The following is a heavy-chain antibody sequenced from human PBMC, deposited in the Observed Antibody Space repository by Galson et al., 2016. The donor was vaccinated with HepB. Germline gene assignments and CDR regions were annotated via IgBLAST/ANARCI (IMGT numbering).Heavy chain of an antibody. D-gene: IGHD6-13*01. CDR1: GFTFSSYG. CDR3: ARDSSSWFRSYWYFDL. CDR2: ISYDGSNK. V-gene: IGHV3-30*03. Sequence: SLRLSCAASGFTFSSYGMHWVRQAPGKGLEWVAFISYDGSNKKYADSVKGRFTISRDNSKKTLYLQMNSLGAEDTAVYYCARDSSSWFRSYWYFDLWGRGTLVTVPS. J-gene: IGHJ2*01.